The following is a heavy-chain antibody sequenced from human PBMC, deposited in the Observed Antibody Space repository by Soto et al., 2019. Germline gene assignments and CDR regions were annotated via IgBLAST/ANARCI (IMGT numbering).Heavy chain of an antibody. D-gene: IGHD5-18*01. V-gene: IGHV1-69*01. J-gene: IGHJ2*01. CDR2: NLPLFNIS. CDR3: ARRRLGYGAWYFDL. Sequence: QVQLVQSGAEVKKPGSSVKFSCKASGGAFSSYAISWVRQAPGQGLEWMGGNLPLFNISNYAQKFQGRVTITADEPTSTAYMDLSNLTSEDTAVYYCARRRLGYGAWYFDLCGRSTLITGSS. CDR1: GGAFSSYA.